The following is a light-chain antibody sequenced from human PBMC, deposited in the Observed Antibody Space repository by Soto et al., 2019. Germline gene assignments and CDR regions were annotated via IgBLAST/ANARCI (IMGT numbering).Light chain of an antibody. J-gene: IGLJ1*01. CDR1: SGDIGSYNR. CDR2: EVT. V-gene: IGLV2-14*01. Sequence: QSALTQPASVSGSPGQSITISCTGTSGDIGSYNRVSWYQQHPGKAPKLIIYEVTDRPSGVSNRFSGSKSGNTASLTISGLHAEDEAEYDCSSYTNINTRACVFGTGTNVTVL. CDR3: SSYTNINTRACV.